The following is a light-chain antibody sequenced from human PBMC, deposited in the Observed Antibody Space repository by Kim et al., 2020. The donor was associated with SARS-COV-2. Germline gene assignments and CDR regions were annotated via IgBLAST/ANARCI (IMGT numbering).Light chain of an antibody. CDR3: QNFDSAPFT. CDR2: AAS. Sequence: ASVGDRVTITCRASQGISNYLAWYQQKPGKVPRLLIYAASTLQSGVPSRFSGSGSGTDFTLTIGSLQPEDVATYYCQNFDSAPFTFAPGTKVDIK. J-gene: IGKJ3*01. V-gene: IGKV1-27*01. CDR1: QGISNY.